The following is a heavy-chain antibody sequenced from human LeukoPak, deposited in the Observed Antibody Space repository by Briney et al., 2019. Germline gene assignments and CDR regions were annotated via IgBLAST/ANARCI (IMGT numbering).Heavy chain of an antibody. J-gene: IGHJ3*02. D-gene: IGHD6-19*01. Sequence: SETLSLTCSVSGVSISSYYWSWLRQPAGEGLEWIGRICSSGNTNYNHSLKSRVAMSVDTSKKQFSLKLSSVAAADMAVYYCARGPQISAAVAGAVDIWGQGTMVTVSS. CDR1: GVSISSYY. CDR3: ARGPQISAAVAGAVDI. V-gene: IGHV4-4*07. CDR2: ICSSGNT.